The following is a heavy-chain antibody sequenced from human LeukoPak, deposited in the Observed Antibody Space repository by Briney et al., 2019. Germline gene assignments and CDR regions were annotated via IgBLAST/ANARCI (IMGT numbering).Heavy chain of an antibody. CDR1: GGSISSYY. Sequence: PSETLSLTCTVSGGSISSYYWSWIRQPPGKGLEWIGYIYYSGSTNYNPSLKSRVTISVDTSKNQFSLKLSSVTAADTAVYYCARLLSLGYYYDSSGYIDYWGQGTLVTVSS. CDR3: ARLLSLGYYYDSSGYIDY. CDR2: IYYSGST. J-gene: IGHJ4*02. D-gene: IGHD3-22*01. V-gene: IGHV4-59*01.